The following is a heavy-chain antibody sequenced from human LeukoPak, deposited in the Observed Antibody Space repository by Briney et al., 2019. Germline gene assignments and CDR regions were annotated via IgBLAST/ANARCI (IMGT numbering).Heavy chain of an antibody. V-gene: IGHV4-39*01. CDR2: IYYSGST. Sequence: SETLSLTCTVSGGSISSSSYYWGWIRQPPGKGLEWIGSIYYSGSTYYNPSLKSRVTISVDTSKNQFSLKLSSVTAVDTAVYYCARRGYYYDSSGYYTLWGQGTLVTVSS. CDR3: ARRGYYYDSSGYYTL. CDR1: GGSISSSSYY. J-gene: IGHJ4*02. D-gene: IGHD3-22*01.